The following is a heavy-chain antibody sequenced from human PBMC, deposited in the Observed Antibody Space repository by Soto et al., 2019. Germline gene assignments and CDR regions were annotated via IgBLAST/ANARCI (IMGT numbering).Heavy chain of an antibody. J-gene: IGHJ4*02. CDR3: AKEEYGDFDY. V-gene: IGHV3-30*18. D-gene: IGHD3-10*01. CDR1: GFTFSSYG. Sequence: GGSLRLSCAASGFTFSSYGMHWVRQAPGKGLEWVAVISYDGSNKYYADSVKGRFTISRDNSKNTLYLQMNSLRAEDTAVYYCAKEEYGDFDYWGQGTLVTVSS. CDR2: ISYDGSNK.